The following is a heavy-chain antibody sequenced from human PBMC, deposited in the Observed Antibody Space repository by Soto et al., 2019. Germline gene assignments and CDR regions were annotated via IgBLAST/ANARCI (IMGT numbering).Heavy chain of an antibody. Sequence: ASVKVSCKASGYTFTSYYMHWVRQAPGQGLEWMGIINPSGGSTSYAQKFQGRVTMTRDTSTSTVYMELSSLRSEDTAVYYCARTTYCGGDCYFYFGMDVWGQGTTVTSP. CDR1: GYTFTSYY. V-gene: IGHV1-46*01. J-gene: IGHJ6*02. CDR2: INPSGGST. D-gene: IGHD2-21*02. CDR3: ARTTYCGGDCYFYFGMDV.